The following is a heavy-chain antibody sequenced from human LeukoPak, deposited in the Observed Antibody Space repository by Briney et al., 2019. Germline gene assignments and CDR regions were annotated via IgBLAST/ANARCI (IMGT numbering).Heavy chain of an antibody. V-gene: IGHV3-74*01. CDR2: INTDGRVT. CDR3: IRETHVGLHLEY. Sequence: GGSLGLSCVASGFTFTTYWMHWVRHVPGKGLVWVARINTDGRVTTYADSVKGRFTVSRDNAENTLYLQMNNLRPEDTAVYYCIRETHVGLHLEYWGQGTLATVSA. J-gene: IGHJ4*02. D-gene: IGHD3-10*02. CDR1: GFTFTTYW.